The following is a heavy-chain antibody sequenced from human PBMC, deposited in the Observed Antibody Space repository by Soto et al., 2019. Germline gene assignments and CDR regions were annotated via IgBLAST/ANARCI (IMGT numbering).Heavy chain of an antibody. J-gene: IGHJ6*02. CDR2: IIPIFGTA. Sequence: SVKVSCKASGGTFSSYAISWVRQAPGQGLEWMGGIIPIFGTANYAQKFQGRVTITADESTSTAYMELNSLKTEDTAVYYCTTLSITIFGVVLMDVWGQGTTVTVSS. CDR3: TTLSITIFGVVLMDV. V-gene: IGHV1-69*13. D-gene: IGHD3-3*01. CDR1: GGTFSSYA.